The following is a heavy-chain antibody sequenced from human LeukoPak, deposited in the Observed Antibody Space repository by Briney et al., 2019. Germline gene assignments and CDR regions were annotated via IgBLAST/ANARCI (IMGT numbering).Heavy chain of an antibody. CDR2: ISSSSSYI. Sequence: GGSLRLSCAASGFTFSSYSMNWVRQAPGKGLEWVSSISSSSSYIYYADSVKGRYTISRDNAKNSLYLQMNSLRAEDTAVYYCARDGYYGSGSYSYYYGMDVWGKGTTVTVSS. CDR3: ARDGYYGSGSYSYYYGMDV. CDR1: GFTFSSYS. D-gene: IGHD3-10*01. V-gene: IGHV3-21*01. J-gene: IGHJ6*04.